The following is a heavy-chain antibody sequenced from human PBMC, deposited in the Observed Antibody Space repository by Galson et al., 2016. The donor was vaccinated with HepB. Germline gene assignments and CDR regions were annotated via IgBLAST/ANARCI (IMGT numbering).Heavy chain of an antibody. V-gene: IGHV3-33*01. Sequence: SLRLSCAASGFTFSTYGMHWVRQAPGKGLDWVAVVGSDGTTKYYADSVKDRFTISRDNSKNTLYLQMNRLGAEDTAVSYCAVNRFDSWGQGTLVTVSS. CDR3: AVNRFDS. CDR1: GFTFSTYG. J-gene: IGHJ4*02. D-gene: IGHD1-14*01. CDR2: VGSDGTTK.